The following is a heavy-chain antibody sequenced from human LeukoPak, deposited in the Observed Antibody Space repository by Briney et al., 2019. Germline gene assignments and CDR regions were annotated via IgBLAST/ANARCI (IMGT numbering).Heavy chain of an antibody. D-gene: IGHD6-13*01. J-gene: IGHJ6*03. Sequence: PGGSLRLSCAASGFIFSNYAMSWVRQAPGKGLEWVSAISGSDDNTYYADSVRGRFTISRDNAKNSLYLQMNSLRAEDTAVYYCARAPSGAYSSSWYVRYYYYYYMDVWGKGTTVTVSS. V-gene: IGHV3-23*01. CDR1: GFIFSNYA. CDR3: ARAPSGAYSSSWYVRYYYYYYMDV. CDR2: ISGSDDNT.